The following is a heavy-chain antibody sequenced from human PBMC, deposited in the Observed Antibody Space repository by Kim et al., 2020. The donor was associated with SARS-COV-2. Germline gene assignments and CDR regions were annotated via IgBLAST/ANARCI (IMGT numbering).Heavy chain of an antibody. Sequence: ASVKVSCKASGYTFTTYGISWVRQAPGHGLKWMGWINTHSGNTNSAQNLQGRVTMTTDTSTGTAYMELRSLTSDDTAMYYCARRYTRNLSPISDYYGMDVWGQGTTVTVSS. D-gene: IGHD1-20*01. V-gene: IGHV1-18*01. CDR3: ARRYTRNLSPISDYYGMDV. CDR1: GYTFTTYG. CDR2: INTHSGNT. J-gene: IGHJ6*02.